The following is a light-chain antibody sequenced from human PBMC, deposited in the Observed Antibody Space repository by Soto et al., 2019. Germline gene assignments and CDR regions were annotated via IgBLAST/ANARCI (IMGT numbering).Light chain of an antibody. V-gene: IGKV1D-12*01. Sequence: DIQLTQSPSSVSSSVGDSVTISCRASQGISTWLAWYQQKAGKAPKLLIYGASRLLNGVPSRFSGSGSGTYFTLTISSLQPEDFATYYCQQTDGFPRKFGQGTKVDIK. CDR3: QQTDGFPRK. CDR1: QGISTW. CDR2: GAS. J-gene: IGKJ1*01.